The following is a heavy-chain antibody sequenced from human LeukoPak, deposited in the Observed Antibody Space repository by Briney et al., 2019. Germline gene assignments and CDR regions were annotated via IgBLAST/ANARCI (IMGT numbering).Heavy chain of an antibody. CDR1: GGSISSYY. Sequence: SETLSLTCTVPGGSISSYYWSWIRQPAGKGLEWIGRIYTSGSTNYNPSLKSRVTMSVDTSKNQFSLKLSSVTAADTAVYYCARDNRGFGELKAYAFDIWGQGTMVTVSS. D-gene: IGHD3-10*01. CDR2: IYTSGST. J-gene: IGHJ3*02. V-gene: IGHV4-4*07. CDR3: ARDNRGFGELKAYAFDI.